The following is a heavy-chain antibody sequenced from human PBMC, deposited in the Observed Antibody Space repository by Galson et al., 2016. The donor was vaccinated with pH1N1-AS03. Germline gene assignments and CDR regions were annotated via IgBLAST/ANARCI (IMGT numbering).Heavy chain of an antibody. V-gene: IGHV1-69*02. CDR1: GDTLRSHP. D-gene: IGHD2-15*01. CDR2: INPMVGIT. CDR3: ARVSGEDSGGSYKGASAMDV. J-gene: IGHJ6*02. Sequence: SVKVSCKASGDTLRSHPINWVRQAPGQGLEWMGRINPMVGITDYAQNIQGRVMITADKSTNTAYMELSSLRSEDTAIYYCARVSGEDSGGSYKGASAMDVWGQGTTVIVS.